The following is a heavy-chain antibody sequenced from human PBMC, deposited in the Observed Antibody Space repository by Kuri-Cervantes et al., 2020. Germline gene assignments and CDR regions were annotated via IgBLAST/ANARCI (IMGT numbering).Heavy chain of an antibody. Sequence: GESLKISCAASGFTFSSYAMSWVRQAPGKGLEWVSAISCSCGSTYYADSVKGRFTISRDNSKNTLYLQMNSLRAEDTAVYYCAKYYSGGSSSSEGFDYWGQGTLVTVSS. J-gene: IGHJ4*02. D-gene: IGHD6-6*01. CDR2: ISCSCGST. CDR1: GFTFSSYA. V-gene: IGHV3-23*01. CDR3: AKYYSGGSSSSEGFDY.